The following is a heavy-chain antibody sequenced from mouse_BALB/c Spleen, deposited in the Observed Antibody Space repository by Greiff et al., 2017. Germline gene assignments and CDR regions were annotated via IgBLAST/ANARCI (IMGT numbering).Heavy chain of an antibody. J-gene: IGHJ3*01. CDR1: GYTFSSYW. CDR2: ILPGSGST. Sequence: QVQLKQSGAELMKPGASVKISCKATGYTFSSYWIEWVKQRPGHGLEWIGEILPGSGSTNYNEKFKGKATFTADTSSNTAYMQLSSLTSEDSAVYYCARRDRRREFAYWGQGTLVTVSA. V-gene: IGHV1-9*01. CDR3: ARRDRRREFAY.